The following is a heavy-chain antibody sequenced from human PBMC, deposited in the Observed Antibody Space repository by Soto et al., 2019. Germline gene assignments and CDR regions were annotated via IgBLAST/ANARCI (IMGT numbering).Heavy chain of an antibody. J-gene: IGHJ4*02. Sequence: QVQLQESGPGLVKPSETLSLPCTVSGASITSYYWSWIRQPPGKGLAYLGYIYSSGPTNYNPSLKSRVTISIDTSKNQFSLNLSSVTAADTAVYYCTAISGYSSASDYWGQGTLVTVSS. D-gene: IGHD6-6*01. CDR1: GASITSYY. CDR3: TAISGYSSASDY. CDR2: IYSSGPT. V-gene: IGHV4-59*01.